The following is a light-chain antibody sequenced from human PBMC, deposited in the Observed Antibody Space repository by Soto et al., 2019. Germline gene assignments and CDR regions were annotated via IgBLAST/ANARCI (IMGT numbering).Light chain of an antibody. CDR1: QSVSSSY. J-gene: IGKJ1*01. CDR3: QQYWT. CDR2: GAS. V-gene: IGKV3-20*01. Sequence: EIVLTQSPGTLSLSPGERATLSCRASQSVSSSYLAWYQQKPGQAPRLLIYGASSRATGIPDRFSGSGSGTDFTLTISRLEPDDFAVYYCQQYWTFGQGTKVEIK.